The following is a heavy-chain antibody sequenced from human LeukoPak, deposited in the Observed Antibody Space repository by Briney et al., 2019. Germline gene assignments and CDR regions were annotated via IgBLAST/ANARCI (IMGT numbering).Heavy chain of an antibody. CDR2: ISSDRVYI. V-gene: IGHV3-21*05. CDR3: AKDRLGALYYYDSSGYYRFDY. J-gene: IGHJ4*01. D-gene: IGHD3-22*01. CDR1: GFTFTNYR. Sequence: GGSLRLSCAASGFTFTNYRMTWGSQAPGKGVEWVSYISSDRVYIFYADSVQCPFTISRDNSNNTLYLQMNSLRAEDTAVYYCAKDRLGALYYYDSSGYYRFDYWGQGTLATVSS.